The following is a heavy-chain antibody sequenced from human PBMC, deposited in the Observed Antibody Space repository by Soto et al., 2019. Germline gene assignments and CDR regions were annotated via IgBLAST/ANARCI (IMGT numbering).Heavy chain of an antibody. CDR3: AFDSSGYKSRSYAFDS. CDR1: GGSISSSNW. Sequence: SETLSLTCAVSGGSISSSNWWSWVRQPPGKGLEWIGEIYHSGSTNYNPSLKSRVTISVDKSKNQFSLKLSSVTAADTAVYYCAFDSSGYKSRSYAFDSWGPGTMFTVS. CDR2: IYHSGST. J-gene: IGHJ3*02. V-gene: IGHV4-4*02. D-gene: IGHD3-22*01.